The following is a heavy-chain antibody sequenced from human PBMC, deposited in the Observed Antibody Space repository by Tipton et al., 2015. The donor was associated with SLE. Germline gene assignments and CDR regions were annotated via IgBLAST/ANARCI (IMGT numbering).Heavy chain of an antibody. D-gene: IGHD2-15*01. J-gene: IGHJ4*02. CDR1: GYTFTSYG. CDR3: ATHRRWSSPLDS. Sequence: QSGAEVKKPGASVKVSCKASGYTFTSYGITWVRQVPGQGLEWMGWINVFNGDRNYAQNFQGRVTMTTDTSTSTAYMELRSLRSDDTAVYYCATHRRWSSPLDSWGQGTLVTVSS. CDR2: INVFNGDR. V-gene: IGHV1-18*04.